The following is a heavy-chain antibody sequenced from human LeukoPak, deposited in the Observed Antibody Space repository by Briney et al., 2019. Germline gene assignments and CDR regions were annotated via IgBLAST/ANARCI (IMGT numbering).Heavy chain of an antibody. Sequence: SETLSLTCTVSGASISSYYWSWIRQSPGKGLEWIGCMYYGGNTNYNPSLKSRVTMSLDTSENQFSLKLSSVTAADTAVYYCARGKGGNIAAAGHFDYWGQGTLVTVSS. CDR1: GASISSYY. D-gene: IGHD6-13*01. CDR2: MYYGGNT. V-gene: IGHV4-59*01. CDR3: ARGKGGNIAAAGHFDY. J-gene: IGHJ4*02.